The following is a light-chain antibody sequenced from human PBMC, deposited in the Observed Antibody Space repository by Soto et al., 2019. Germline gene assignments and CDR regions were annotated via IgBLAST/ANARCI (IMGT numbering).Light chain of an antibody. V-gene: IGLV2-23*01. CDR3: YSYAGSRSWV. J-gene: IGLJ3*02. CDR2: EGS. Sequence: QSALTQPASVSGSPGQSITISCTGTNNDVANYNLVSWYQQHPGKAPKLRIYEGSKRPSGVSNRFSGSKSANTASLTISGLQAEDEADYYCYSYAGSRSWVFGGGTKLTVL. CDR1: NNDVANYNL.